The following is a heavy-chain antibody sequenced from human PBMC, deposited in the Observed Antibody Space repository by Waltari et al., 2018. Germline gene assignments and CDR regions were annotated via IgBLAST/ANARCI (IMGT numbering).Heavy chain of an antibody. CDR2: IYYSGST. CDR1: GGSFSSGDYY. J-gene: IGHJ4*02. V-gene: IGHV4-30-4*01. CDR3: ARASIAARSVLEFDY. Sequence: QVQLQESGPGLVKPSQTLSLPCTFSGGSFSSGDYYWSWIRPPPGKGLEWIGYIYYSGSTYYNPSLKSRVTISVDTSKNQFSLKLSSVTAADTAVYYCARASIAARSVLEFDYWGQGTLVTVSS. D-gene: IGHD6-6*01.